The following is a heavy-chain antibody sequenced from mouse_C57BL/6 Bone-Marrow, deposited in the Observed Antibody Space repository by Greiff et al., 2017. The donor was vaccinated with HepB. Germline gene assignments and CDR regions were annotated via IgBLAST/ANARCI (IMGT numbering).Heavy chain of an antibody. J-gene: IGHJ3*01. D-gene: IGHD2-2*01. CDR2: IDPENGDT. V-gene: IGHV14-4*01. CDR1: GFNIKDDY. Sequence: EVQLQQSGAELVRPGASVKLSCTASGFNIKDDYMHWVKQRPEQGLEWIVWIDPENGDTEYASKFQGKATITADTSSNTAYLQLSSLTSEDTAVYYCTTGLRRRTWFAYWGQGTLVTVSA. CDR3: TTGLRRRTWFAY.